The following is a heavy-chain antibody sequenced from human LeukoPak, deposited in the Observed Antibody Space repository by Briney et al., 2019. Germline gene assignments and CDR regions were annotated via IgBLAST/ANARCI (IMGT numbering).Heavy chain of an antibody. D-gene: IGHD5-18*01. V-gene: IGHV3-30*02. CDR3: AELDSYGVDY. Sequence: QSGGSLRLSCAASGFTFSSYGMHWVRQAPGKGLEWVAFIRYDGSNKYYADSVKGRFTISRDNSKNTLHLQMNSLRAEDTAVYYCAELDSYGVDYWGQGTLVTVSS. CDR1: GFTFSSYG. J-gene: IGHJ4*02. CDR2: IRYDGSNK.